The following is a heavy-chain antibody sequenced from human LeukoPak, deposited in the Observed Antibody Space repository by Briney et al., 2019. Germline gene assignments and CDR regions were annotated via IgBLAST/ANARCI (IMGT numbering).Heavy chain of an antibody. V-gene: IGHV3-23*01. CDR3: ARDRGRYYDSRGFYWGYYFDS. CDR2: IIGSGDST. D-gene: IGHD3-22*01. J-gene: IGHJ4*02. CDR1: GFTFSSYA. Sequence: TWGSLRLSCAASGFTFSSYAMSWVRQAPGKGLEWVSTIIGSGDSTYYADSVKGRFTISRDNSKDTLYLQMSSVRVDDTAVYYCARDRGRYYDSRGFYWGYYFDSWGQGILVTVST.